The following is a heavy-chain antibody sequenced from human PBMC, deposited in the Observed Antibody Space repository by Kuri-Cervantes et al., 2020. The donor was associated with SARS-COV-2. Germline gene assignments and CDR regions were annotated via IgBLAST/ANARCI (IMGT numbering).Heavy chain of an antibody. CDR1: GGSISSSSYY. V-gene: IGHV4-39*01. Sequence: SETLSLTCTVSGGSISSSSYYWGWIRQPPGKGLEWIVSIYYSGRTYYSPSLKSRVTISVDTSKNQFSLKLSSVTAADTAVYYCARQGFSKGGYFDYWGQGTLVTVSS. J-gene: IGHJ4*02. CDR2: IYYSGRT. D-gene: IGHD3-3*01. CDR3: ARQGFSKGGYFDY.